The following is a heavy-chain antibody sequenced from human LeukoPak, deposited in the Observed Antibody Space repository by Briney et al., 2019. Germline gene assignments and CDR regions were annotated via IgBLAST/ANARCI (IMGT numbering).Heavy chain of an antibody. J-gene: IGHJ4*02. CDR3: AKDLNRGRGAAGNAGY. D-gene: IGHD6-13*01. V-gene: IGHV3-23*01. CDR1: GFPLSSYA. Sequence: PGGSLRLSCAAFGFPLSSYAMSWVRQAPGKGLEWVSATSSSDAGTYHADSVRGRFTISRDNSKNTLYLQMNSLRAEDTAVYYCAKDLNRGRGAAGNAGYWGQGTLVTVSS. CDR2: TSSSDAGT.